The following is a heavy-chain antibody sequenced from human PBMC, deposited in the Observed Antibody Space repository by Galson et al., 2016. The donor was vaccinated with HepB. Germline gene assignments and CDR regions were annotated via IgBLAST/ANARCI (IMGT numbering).Heavy chain of an antibody. D-gene: IGHD3-10*01. V-gene: IGHV3-33*01. CDR2: ILYDESNE. CDR3: AREEAMVQGVRMKIFAGLHYSGSDV. J-gene: IGHJ6*04. Sequence: SLRLSCAASGFTFSRYGMHWVRQTPGKGLEWVAGILYDESNEKYADSVKGRFTISRDNSKNTLNLQMNSLRVEDTATYYCAREEAMVQGVRMKIFAGLHYSGSDVWGKGTTVTVSS. CDR1: GFTFSRYG.